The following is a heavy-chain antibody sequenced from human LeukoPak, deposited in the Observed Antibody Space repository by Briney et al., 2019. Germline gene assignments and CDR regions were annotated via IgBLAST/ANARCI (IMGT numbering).Heavy chain of an antibody. CDR3: ARNEKWGRDY. D-gene: IGHD1-26*01. J-gene: IGHJ4*02. CDR2: IKQDGSEK. V-gene: IGHV3-7*03. CDR1: GFTFSRYW. Sequence: GGSLRLSCAASGFTFSRYWMSWVRQAPGKGLEWVANIKQDGSEKYYVDSVKGRFTISRDNGKNSLYLQMNSLRAEDTAVYYCARNEKWGRDYWGQGTLVTVSS.